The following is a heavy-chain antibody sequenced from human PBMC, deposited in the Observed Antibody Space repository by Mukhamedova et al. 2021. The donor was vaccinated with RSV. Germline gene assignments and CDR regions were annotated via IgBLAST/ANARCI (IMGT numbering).Heavy chain of an antibody. CDR3: AKDGTFGGVIVTIPYYYFDY. D-gene: IGHD3-16*02. J-gene: IGHJ4*02. Sequence: APGKGLEWVSAISGSGGSTYYADSVKGRFTISRDNSKNTLYLQMNSLRAEDTAVYYCAKDGTFGGVIVTIPYYYFDYWGQGTLVT. V-gene: IGHV3-23*01. CDR2: ISGSGGST.